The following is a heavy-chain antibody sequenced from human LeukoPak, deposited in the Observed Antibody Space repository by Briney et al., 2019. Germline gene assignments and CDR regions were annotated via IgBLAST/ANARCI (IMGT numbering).Heavy chain of an antibody. Sequence: PSETLSLTCTVSAGSVRSYHWSWIRQPPAKGLEWIAYIHYSGRTNYNPSLKSRVTISVDTSKNQFSLRLSSVTAADTAVYYCARGGWYPESFQHWGQGALVTVSS. D-gene: IGHD6-19*01. CDR3: ARGGWYPESFQH. J-gene: IGHJ1*01. CDR2: IHYSGRT. V-gene: IGHV4-59*02. CDR1: AGSVRSYH.